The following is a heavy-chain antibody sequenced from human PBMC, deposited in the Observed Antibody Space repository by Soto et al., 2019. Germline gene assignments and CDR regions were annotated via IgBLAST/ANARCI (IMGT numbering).Heavy chain of an antibody. V-gene: IGHV1-2*04. Sequence: ASVKVSCKASGYTFTGYYMHWVRQAPGQGLEWMGWINPNSGGTNYAQKFQGWVTMTRDTSISTAYMELSRLRSDDTAVYYCAVRRYSSSGYSPDGAFDIWGQGTMVTVSS. CDR3: AVRRYSSSGYSPDGAFDI. CDR1: GYTFTGYY. CDR2: INPNSGGT. J-gene: IGHJ3*02. D-gene: IGHD6-13*01.